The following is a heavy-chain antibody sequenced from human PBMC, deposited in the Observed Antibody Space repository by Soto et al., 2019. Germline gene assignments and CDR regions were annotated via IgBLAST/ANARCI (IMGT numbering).Heavy chain of an antibody. CDR2: IYYSGST. CDR3: ARVVVAATADYYYYMDV. J-gene: IGHJ6*03. CDR1: GGSISSGGYY. D-gene: IGHD2-15*01. V-gene: IGHV4-31*03. Sequence: SETLSLTCTVSGGSISSGGYYWSWILHHPGKGLEWIGYIYYSGSTYYNPSLKSRVTISVDTSKNQFSLKLSSVTAADTAVYYCARVVVAATADYYYYMDVWGKGTTVTVSS.